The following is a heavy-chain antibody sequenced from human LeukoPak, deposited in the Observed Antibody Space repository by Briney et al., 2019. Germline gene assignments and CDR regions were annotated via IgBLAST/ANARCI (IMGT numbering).Heavy chain of an antibody. CDR1: GYTLTSYY. V-gene: IGHV1-46*03. CDR3: ARGAVAGRRFDY. J-gene: IGHJ4*02. CDR2: VNPSGGST. D-gene: IGHD6-19*01. Sequence: ASVKVSCKAFGYTLTSYYMHWVRQAPGQGLEWMGIVNPSGGSTTYAQKFQGRVTMTRDTSTSTVYVDLSSLRSEDTAVYYCARGAVAGRRFDYWGQGTLVTVSS.